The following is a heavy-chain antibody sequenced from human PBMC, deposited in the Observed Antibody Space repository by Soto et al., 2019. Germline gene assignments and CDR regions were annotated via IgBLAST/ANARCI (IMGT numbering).Heavy chain of an antibody. J-gene: IGHJ4*02. CDR1: GGSISSYY. CDR2: IYYSGST. CDR3: ARDPGVGGGYYGALDY. D-gene: IGHD1-26*01. V-gene: IGHV4-59*01. Sequence: SETLSLTCTVSGGSISSYYWSWIRQPPGKGLEWIGSIYYSGSTNYNPSLKSRVSISLDTSKNQFSLKLSSVTAADTAVYYCARDPGVGGGYYGALDYWGQGTLVTVSS.